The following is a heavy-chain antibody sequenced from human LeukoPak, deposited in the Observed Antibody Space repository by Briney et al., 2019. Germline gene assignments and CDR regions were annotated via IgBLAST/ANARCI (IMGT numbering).Heavy chain of an antibody. J-gene: IGHJ6*04. CDR2: ISGSGGST. V-gene: IGHV3-23*01. D-gene: IGHD3-16*02. Sequence: GGSLRLSCAASGFTFSSYAMSWVRQAPGKGLEWVSAISGSGGSTYYADSVKGRFTISRDNSKNTLYLQMNSLRAEDTAVYYCAREIDIYDYVWGSYRYVTGGMDVWGKGTTVTVSS. CDR1: GFTFSSYA. CDR3: AREIDIYDYVWGSYRYVTGGMDV.